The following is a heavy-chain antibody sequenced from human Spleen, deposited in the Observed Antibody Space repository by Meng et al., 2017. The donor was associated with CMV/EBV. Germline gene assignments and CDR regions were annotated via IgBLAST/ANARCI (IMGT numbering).Heavy chain of an antibody. Sequence: GESLKISCAASGFTFSRYGMHWVRQAPGKGPEWVAFIRYDRSSKSYADSVEGRFTISRDNSQNTLSLQMNSLRAEDTAVYYCAKGSGDYGDLYDAFDIWGQGTMVTVSS. V-gene: IGHV3-30*02. CDR3: AKGSGDYGDLYDAFDI. CDR1: GFTFSRYG. CDR2: IRYDRSSK. D-gene: IGHD4-17*01. J-gene: IGHJ3*02.